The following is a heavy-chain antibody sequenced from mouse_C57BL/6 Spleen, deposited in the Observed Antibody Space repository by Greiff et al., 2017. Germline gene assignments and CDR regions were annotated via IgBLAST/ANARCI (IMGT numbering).Heavy chain of an antibody. Sequence: QVQLQQPGAELVKPGASVKLSCKASGYTFTSYWMHWVKQRPGQGLEWIGMIHPNSGSTNYNEKFKSKATLTVDKSSSTAYMQLSSLTSEDSAVYYCAKLTGTTEFDYWGQGTLVTVSA. CDR2: IHPNSGST. J-gene: IGHJ3*01. D-gene: IGHD4-1*01. V-gene: IGHV1-64*01. CDR3: AKLTGTTEFDY. CDR1: GYTFTSYW.